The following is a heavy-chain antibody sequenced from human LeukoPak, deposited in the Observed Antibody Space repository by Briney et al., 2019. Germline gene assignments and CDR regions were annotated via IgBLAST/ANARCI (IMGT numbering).Heavy chain of an antibody. CDR1: GYTFTSYG. Sequence: ASVKVSCKASGYTFTSYGISWVRQAPGQGLEWMGGIIPIFGTANYAQKFQGRVTITADESTSTAYMELSSLRSEDTAVYYCARGLCSSTSCYTSYYYYGMDVWGQGTTVTVSS. CDR2: IIPIFGTA. J-gene: IGHJ6*02. V-gene: IGHV1-69*13. D-gene: IGHD2-2*02. CDR3: ARGLCSSTSCYTSYYYYGMDV.